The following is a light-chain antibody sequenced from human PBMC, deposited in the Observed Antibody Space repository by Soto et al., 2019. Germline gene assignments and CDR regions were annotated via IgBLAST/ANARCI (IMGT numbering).Light chain of an antibody. CDR3: QQYGSSPLT. J-gene: IGKJ1*01. V-gene: IGKV3-20*01. CDR2: GAS. Sequence: EVVLTQSPVTLSLSPVERASLSCMASQFLSSYLAWYQQIPGQPPRLLIYGASSRATGIPDRFSGSGSGTDFTLTISRLEPEDFAVYYCQQYGSSPLTFGQGTKVDIK. CDR1: QFLSSY.